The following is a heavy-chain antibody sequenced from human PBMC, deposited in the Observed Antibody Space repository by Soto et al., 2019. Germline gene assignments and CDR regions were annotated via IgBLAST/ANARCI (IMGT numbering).Heavy chain of an antibody. CDR2: IYYSGTT. J-gene: IGHJ4*01. Sequence: SETLSLTCTVSGGSINNYYLSWIRQSPGKGLEWIGYIYYSGTTNYNPSLKSRVTISIDRSEDQFSLKVSSVTAADTAVYFCTRATYYRYYFDVWGHGTLVTVSS. D-gene: IGHD3-10*01. CDR1: GGSINNYY. CDR3: TRATYYRYYFDV. V-gene: IGHV4-59*01.